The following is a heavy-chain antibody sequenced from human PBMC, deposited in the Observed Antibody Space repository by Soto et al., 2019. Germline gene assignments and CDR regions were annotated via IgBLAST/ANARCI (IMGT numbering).Heavy chain of an antibody. CDR1: GGSISSSSYY. V-gene: IGHV4-39*07. CDR2: IYYSGST. D-gene: IGHD2-15*01. CDR3: ARGARSGGSSYNWCDP. Sequence: SETLCLTCTVSGGSISSSSYYWGWIRKPPGKGLEWIGSIYYSGSTYYNPSLKSRVTISVDKSKNQCSLKLSSVNAADTAVYYCARGARSGGSSYNWCDPWGQATLVTVSS. J-gene: IGHJ5*02.